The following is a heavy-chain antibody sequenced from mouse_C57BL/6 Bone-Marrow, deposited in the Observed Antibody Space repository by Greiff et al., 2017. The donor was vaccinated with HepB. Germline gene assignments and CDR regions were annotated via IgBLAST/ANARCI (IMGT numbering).Heavy chain of an antibody. CDR3: ARKHYGSRFYAMDY. V-gene: IGHV1-55*01. CDR1: GYTFPSYW. Sequence: QVQLQQPGAELVKPGASVKMSCKASGYTFPSYWITWVKQRPGQGLEWIGDIYPGSGSTNYNEKFKSKDTLTVDTSSSTAYMQLSSLTSEDSAVYYCARKHYGSRFYAMDYWGQGTSVTVSS. J-gene: IGHJ4*01. CDR2: IYPGSGST. D-gene: IGHD1-1*01.